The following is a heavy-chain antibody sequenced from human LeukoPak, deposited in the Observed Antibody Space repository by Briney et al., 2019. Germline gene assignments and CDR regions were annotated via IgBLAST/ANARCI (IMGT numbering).Heavy chain of an antibody. J-gene: IGHJ6*03. CDR3: ARDNDLTYGSSWAYYYYYYMDV. Sequence: ASVKVSCKASGYTFTGYYMHWVRQAPGQGLEWMGWISAYNGNTNYAQKLQGRVTMTTDTSTSTAYMELRSLRSDDTAVYYCARDNDLTYGSSWAYYYYYYMDVWGKGTTVTVSS. CDR2: ISAYNGNT. V-gene: IGHV1-18*04. CDR1: GYTFTGYY. D-gene: IGHD6-13*01.